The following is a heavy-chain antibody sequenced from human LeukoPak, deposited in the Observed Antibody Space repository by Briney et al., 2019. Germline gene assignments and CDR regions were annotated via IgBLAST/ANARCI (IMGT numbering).Heavy chain of an antibody. CDR1: GFTFSSYA. V-gene: IGHV3-23*01. Sequence: GGSLGLSCAASGFTFSSYAMSWARQAPGKGLEWVSAISGSGGSTYYADSVKGRFTISRDNSKNTLYLQMNSLRAEDTAVYYCAKDKATMDYYGMDVWGKGTTVTVSS. J-gene: IGHJ6*04. D-gene: IGHD5-12*01. CDR3: AKDKATMDYYGMDV. CDR2: ISGSGGST.